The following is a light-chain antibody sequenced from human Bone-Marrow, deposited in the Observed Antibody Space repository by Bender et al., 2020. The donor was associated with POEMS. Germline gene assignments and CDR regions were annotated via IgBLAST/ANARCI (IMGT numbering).Light chain of an antibody. V-gene: IGLV3-1*01. CDR3: CSYADGRTYV. CDR2: QDR. CDR1: RLGDKY. Sequence: SYELTQPPSVSLSPGQTASVVCSGDRLGDKYASWYQKKPGQSPVLVIYQDRLRPSGVSNRFSGSKSGSTASLTISGLQAEDEADYFCCSYADGRTYVFGTGTTVTVL. J-gene: IGLJ1*01.